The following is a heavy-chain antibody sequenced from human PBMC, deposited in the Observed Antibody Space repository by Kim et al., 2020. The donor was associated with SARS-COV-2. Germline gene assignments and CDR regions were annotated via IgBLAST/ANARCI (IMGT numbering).Heavy chain of an antibody. Sequence: GPSTISRDNSKNTLYLQMNSLRAEDTAVYYCARGEWRLAAPWLGGLGHFDYWGQGTLVTVSS. CDR3: ARGEWRLAAPWLGGLGHFDY. D-gene: IGHD5-18*01. V-gene: IGHV3-30*01. J-gene: IGHJ4*02.